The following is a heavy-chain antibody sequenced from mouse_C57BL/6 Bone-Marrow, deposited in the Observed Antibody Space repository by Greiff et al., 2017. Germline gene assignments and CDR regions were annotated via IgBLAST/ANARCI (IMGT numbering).Heavy chain of an antibody. CDR2: ISNGGGST. V-gene: IGHV5-12*01. Sequence: EVKLVESGGGLVQPGGSLKLSCAASGFTFSDYYMYWVRQTPEKRLELVAYISNGGGSTYYPDTVKGRFTISRDNAKSTLYLQMSRLKSEDTAMYYCARHGISYYFDYWGQGTTLTVSS. J-gene: IGHJ2*01. CDR1: GFTFSDYY. CDR3: ARHGISYYFDY. D-gene: IGHD4-1*01.